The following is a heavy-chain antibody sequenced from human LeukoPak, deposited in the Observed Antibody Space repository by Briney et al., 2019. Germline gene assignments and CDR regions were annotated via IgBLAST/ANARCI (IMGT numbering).Heavy chain of an antibody. V-gene: IGHV3-23*01. D-gene: IGHD2-2*01. Sequence: GGSLRLSCAASGFTFSNYSLTWVRQAPGKGLEWVSGISGNGGSTSYADSVKGRFTISRDNSKNTLYLQMSSLRAEDTAVYYYAKDRSSSTSCSNYWGQGTLVTVSS. CDR1: GFTFSNYS. CDR2: ISGNGGST. J-gene: IGHJ4*02. CDR3: AKDRSSSTSCSNY.